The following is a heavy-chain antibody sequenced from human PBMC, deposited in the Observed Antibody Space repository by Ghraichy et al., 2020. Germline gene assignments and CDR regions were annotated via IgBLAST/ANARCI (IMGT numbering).Heavy chain of an antibody. CDR3: ARGHTGSYFRAYYFDF. J-gene: IGHJ4*02. D-gene: IGHD1-26*01. CDR1: GGSFNNYY. CDR2: INHSGHT. Sequence: SETLSLTCAVYGGSFNNYYWSWIRQTPGKGLEWIGEINHSGHTNYNPSLKSRVTISVDTSKNQISLRLTSVAAADTAMYYCARGHTGSYFRAYYFDFWGQGTLVTVSS. V-gene: IGHV4-34*01.